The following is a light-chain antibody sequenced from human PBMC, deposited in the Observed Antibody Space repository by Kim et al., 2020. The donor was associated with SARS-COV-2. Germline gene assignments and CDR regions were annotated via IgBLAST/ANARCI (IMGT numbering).Light chain of an antibody. CDR1: SSDIGGYNY. V-gene: IGLV2-14*01. Sequence: LTQPASVSGSPGQSITISCTGTSSDIGGYNYVSWYQQHPGKAPKLMIYDVSKRPSGVSNRFSGSKSGNTASLTISGLQAEDDSDYYCSSYTSSSTFVFGTGTKVTVL. J-gene: IGLJ1*01. CDR3: SSYTSSSTFV. CDR2: DVS.